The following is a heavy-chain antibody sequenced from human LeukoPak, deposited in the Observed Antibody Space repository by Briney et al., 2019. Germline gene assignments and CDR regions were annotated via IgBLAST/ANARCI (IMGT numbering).Heavy chain of an antibody. CDR2: IYYSGST. Sequence: SETLSLTCTVSGGSVSSGDYYWSWIRQPPGKGLEWIGYIYYSGSTNYNPSLKSRVTMSLDTSKNQFSLKLRSVTAADTAVYYCARGGERSGYHYDYWGQGTLVTVSS. J-gene: IGHJ4*02. CDR3: ARGGERSGYHYDY. CDR1: GGSVSSGDYY. D-gene: IGHD3-3*01. V-gene: IGHV4-61*08.